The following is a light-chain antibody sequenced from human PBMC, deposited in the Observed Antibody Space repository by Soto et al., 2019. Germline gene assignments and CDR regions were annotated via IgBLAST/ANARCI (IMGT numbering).Light chain of an antibody. Sequence: EIWLTHXPAIFSXXXXSXPTXPXRASQSVSGSLGWYQQKPGQAPRLIIYDASVRATGIPARFSGSGSGTDFTLTISSLEPEDFAVYYCQEGTYWPAFGGGTRLEIK. CDR3: QEGTYWPA. CDR1: QSVSGS. V-gene: IGKV3-11*01. J-gene: IGKJ5*01. CDR2: DAS.